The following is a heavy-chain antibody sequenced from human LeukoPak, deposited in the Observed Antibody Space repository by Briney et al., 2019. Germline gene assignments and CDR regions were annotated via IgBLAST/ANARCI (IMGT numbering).Heavy chain of an antibody. CDR1: GGSISSGGYS. D-gene: IGHD6-6*01. V-gene: IGHV4-30-4*07. CDR3: ARDWGVSARPGYMDV. Sequence: PSETLSLTCAVSGGSISSGGYSWSWIRQPPGKGLEWIGYIYYSGSTYYNPSLKSRVTISVDTSKNQFSLRLSPVTAADTAVYYCARDWGVSARPGYMDVWGKGTTVTVSS. J-gene: IGHJ6*03. CDR2: IYYSGST.